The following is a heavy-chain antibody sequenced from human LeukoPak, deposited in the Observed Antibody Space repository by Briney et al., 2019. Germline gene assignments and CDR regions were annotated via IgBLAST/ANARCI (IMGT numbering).Heavy chain of an antibody. D-gene: IGHD4-17*01. J-gene: IGHJ5*02. Sequence: TGGSLRLSCAASGFTFSSYNMNWVRQAPGKGLEWVSSISSSSYIYYADSVKGRFTLSRDNAKNSLYLQMNSLRAEDTAVYYCARSSVYYGETNWFDPWGQGTLVTVSS. CDR3: ARSSVYYGETNWFDP. CDR2: ISSSSYI. CDR1: GFTFSSYN. V-gene: IGHV3-21*01.